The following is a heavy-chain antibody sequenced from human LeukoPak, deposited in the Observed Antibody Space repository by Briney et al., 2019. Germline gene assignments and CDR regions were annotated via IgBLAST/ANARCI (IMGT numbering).Heavy chain of an antibody. Sequence: ASVKVSCKASGYTFTGYYMHWVRQAPGQGLEWMGWINPNSGGTNYAQKFQGRVTMTRDTSISTAYMELSSLRSEDTAVYYCARDSDPDYYDSSGYVDYWGQGTLVTVSS. CDR1: GYTFTGYY. J-gene: IGHJ4*02. CDR3: ARDSDPDYYDSSGYVDY. V-gene: IGHV1-2*02. D-gene: IGHD3-22*01. CDR2: INPNSGGT.